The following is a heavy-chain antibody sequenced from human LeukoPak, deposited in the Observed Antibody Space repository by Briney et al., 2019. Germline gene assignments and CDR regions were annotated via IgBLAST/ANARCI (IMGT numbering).Heavy chain of an antibody. J-gene: IGHJ4*02. Sequence: GGSLRLSCAASGFTFSSYEMNWVRQAPGKGLEWVSSISSSSSYIYYADSVKGRFTISRDNAKNSLYLQMNSLRAEDTAVYYCASSSSSWNFDYWGQGTLVTVSS. V-gene: IGHV3-21*01. CDR3: ASSSSSWNFDY. CDR2: ISSSSSYI. D-gene: IGHD6-13*01. CDR1: GFTFSSYE.